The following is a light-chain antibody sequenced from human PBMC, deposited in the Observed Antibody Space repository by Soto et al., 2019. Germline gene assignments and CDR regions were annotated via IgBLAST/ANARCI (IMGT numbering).Light chain of an antibody. CDR2: AAS. CDR1: RDITNH. J-gene: IGKJ1*01. CDR3: LTYNSGLWT. V-gene: IGKV1-27*01. Sequence: DIQMTQSPSSLSASVGDRVTFTCRASRDITNHLAWYQQKPGKVPKLLIYAASTLQSGVPSRFSGSGSGTAFTLTIGSLQPEDVATYFCLTYNSGLWTFGQGTKVEIK.